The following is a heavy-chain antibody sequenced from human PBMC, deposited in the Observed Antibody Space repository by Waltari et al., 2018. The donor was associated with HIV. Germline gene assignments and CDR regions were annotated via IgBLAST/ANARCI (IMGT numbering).Heavy chain of an antibody. Sequence: EVQVVETGGGLIQPGGSLRLSCAASGFSVSTTYMSWVRQAPGTRLEWVSVIYSDGDTSYGDSVKGRFTMSRDNSKNTVFLQMNSLRVEDTAVYYCARGREYSYGPVSYWGQGALVTVSS. CDR3: ARGREYSYGPVSY. CDR2: IYSDGDT. J-gene: IGHJ4*02. V-gene: IGHV3-53*02. D-gene: IGHD5-18*01. CDR1: GFSVSTTY.